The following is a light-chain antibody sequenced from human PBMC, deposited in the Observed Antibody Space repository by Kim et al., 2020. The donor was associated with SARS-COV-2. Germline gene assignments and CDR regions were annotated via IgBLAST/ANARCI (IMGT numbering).Light chain of an antibody. V-gene: IGKV3-15*01. CDR3: QQYNNWPRT. Sequence: EIVMTQSPATLSVSPGERATLSCRASQSVSSNLAWYQQQPGQAPRLLIYGASTRATGIPARFSGSGSGTVFTLTISSLQSEDFAVYYCQQYNNWPRTFGQGTKVDIK. CDR1: QSVSSN. CDR2: GAS. J-gene: IGKJ1*01.